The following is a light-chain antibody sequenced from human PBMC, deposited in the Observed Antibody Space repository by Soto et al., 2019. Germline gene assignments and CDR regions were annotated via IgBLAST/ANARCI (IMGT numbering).Light chain of an antibody. CDR2: WAS. V-gene: IGKV4-1*01. J-gene: IGKJ2*01. CDR3: QQFNVYPYT. Sequence: DIVMTQSPDSLAVSLGERATINCKSSQSVLYSSNNKNYLAWYQQKPGQPPKLLIYWASTRESGVPDRFSGSGSGTDFTLTISSLQAEDVAVYYCQQFNVYPYTFGRGTKLEIK. CDR1: QSVLYSSNNKNY.